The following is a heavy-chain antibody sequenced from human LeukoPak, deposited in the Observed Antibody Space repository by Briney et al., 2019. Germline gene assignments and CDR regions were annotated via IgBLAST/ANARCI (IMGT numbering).Heavy chain of an antibody. CDR1: GFTVSSNY. D-gene: IGHD3-10*01. V-gene: IGHV3-66*01. Sequence: GGSLRLSCAASGFTVSSNYMSWVRQAPGKGLEWVSVIYSGGSTYYADSVKGRFTISRDNSKNTLYLQMNSLRAEDTAVYYCARDLGLWFGEYSGVWGQGTLVTASS. CDR3: ARDLGLWFGEYSGV. J-gene: IGHJ4*02. CDR2: IYSGGST.